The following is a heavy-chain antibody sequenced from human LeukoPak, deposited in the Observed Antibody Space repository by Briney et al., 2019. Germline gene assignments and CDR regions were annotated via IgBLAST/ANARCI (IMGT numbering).Heavy chain of an antibody. CDR3: ARNYDSSGYADFDY. J-gene: IGHJ4*02. CDR1: GFTFSSYW. V-gene: IGHV3-7*01. CDR2: IKQDGSEE. D-gene: IGHD3-22*01. Sequence: GGSLRLSCAASGFTFSSYWMSWVRQAPGKGLEWVANIKQDGSEEYYMDSVKGRFTISRDNAKNSLHLQMNSLRAEDTAVYYCARNYDSSGYADFDYWGQGTLVTVSS.